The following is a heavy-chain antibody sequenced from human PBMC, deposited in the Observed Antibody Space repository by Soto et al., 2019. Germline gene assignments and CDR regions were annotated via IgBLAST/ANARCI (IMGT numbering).Heavy chain of an antibody. CDR1: GGSISSYY. Sequence: PSETLSLTCTFSGGSISSYYWSWIRQSAGKGLEWIGRIYNGGNTQYNPSLKSRVTMSADASKNQFSLRLNSVTAADTAVYYCARDGSDSYGLDVWGQGTTVTVSS. J-gene: IGHJ6*02. CDR3: ARDGSDSYGLDV. CDR2: IYNGGNT. V-gene: IGHV4-4*07. D-gene: IGHD3-10*01.